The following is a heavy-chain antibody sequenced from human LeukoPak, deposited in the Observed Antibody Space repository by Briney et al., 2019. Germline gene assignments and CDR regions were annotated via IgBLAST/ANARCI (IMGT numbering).Heavy chain of an antibody. J-gene: IGHJ5*01. CDR1: GGSISGSRRY. Sequence: SETLSLTCNVSGGSISGSRRYWGWARQPPGGGLEWIASVRYTGSTYYNPSLQSRLTISVDNSQNQFSLKLKSVTAADTSVYYCTRQLSWASDTGDSWGQGTLVTVSS. CDR2: VRYTGST. V-gene: IGHV4-39*01. D-gene: IGHD6-13*01. CDR3: TRQLSWASDTGDS.